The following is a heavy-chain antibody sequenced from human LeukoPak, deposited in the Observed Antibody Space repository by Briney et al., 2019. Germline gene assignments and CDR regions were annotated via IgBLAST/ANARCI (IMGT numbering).Heavy chain of an antibody. CDR2: IIPIFGTA. Sequence: GASVKVSCKASLGTLSSYAISWVRRAPGQGLEWMGGIIPIFGTANYAQKFQGRVTITTEESTSTAYMELSSLRSEDTAVYYCARNRYGPPLPHYYYMDVWGKGTTVTVSS. CDR1: LGTLSSYA. V-gene: IGHV1-69*05. CDR3: ARNRYGPPLPHYYYMDV. J-gene: IGHJ6*03. D-gene: IGHD5-18*01.